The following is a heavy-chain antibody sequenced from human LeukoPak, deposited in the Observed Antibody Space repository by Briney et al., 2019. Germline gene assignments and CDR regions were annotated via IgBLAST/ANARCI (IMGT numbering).Heavy chain of an antibody. V-gene: IGHV3-30*02. CDR3: ARRASYSSSWDQYFDS. CDR2: IRYDGSNK. CDR1: GFTFSSYG. D-gene: IGHD6-13*01. Sequence: GGSLRLSCAASGFTFSSYGMHWVRQAPGKGLEWVAFIRYDGSNKYYADSVKGRFTISRDNSKNTLYLQMNSLRAEDTAVYYCARRASYSSSWDQYFDSWGQGTLLTVSS. J-gene: IGHJ4*02.